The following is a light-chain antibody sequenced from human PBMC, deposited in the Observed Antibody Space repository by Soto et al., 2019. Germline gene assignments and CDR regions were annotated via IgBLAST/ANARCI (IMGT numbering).Light chain of an antibody. CDR3: SSYAGSNNLV. V-gene: IGLV2-8*01. CDR1: SSDVGGGYNY. J-gene: IGLJ2*01. CDR2: EVS. Sequence: QSALTQPPSASGSPGQSVTISCTGTSSDVGGGYNYVSWYQQHPGKAPKLMIYEVSKRPSGVPDRFSGSKSGNTASLTVSGLQAEEEADYYCSSYAGSNNLVFGGGTKLTVL.